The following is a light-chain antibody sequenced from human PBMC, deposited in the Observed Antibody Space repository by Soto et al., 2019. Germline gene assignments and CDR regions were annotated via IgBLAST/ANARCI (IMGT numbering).Light chain of an antibody. Sequence: QSVLTQPASVSGSPGQSITISCTGTSSDVGGYNYVSWYQRHPGKAPQLMIYEVSNRPSGVSNRFSGSKSGTTASLTISGLQADDEADYYCSSYTSSSTVVFGGGTKLTVL. CDR2: EVS. CDR3: SSYTSSSTVV. V-gene: IGLV2-14*01. J-gene: IGLJ2*01. CDR1: SSDVGGYNY.